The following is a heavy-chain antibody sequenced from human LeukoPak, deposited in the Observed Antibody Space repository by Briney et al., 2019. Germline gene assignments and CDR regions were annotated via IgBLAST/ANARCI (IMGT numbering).Heavy chain of an antibody. Sequence: PGGSLRLSCAASGFTFSDHYMDWARQAPGKGLEWVGRTRNRANSYTTEYAASVKGRFTISRDDSKNSLYLQMNSLKTEDTAVYYCARATQWLGYNWFDPRGQGTLVTVSS. J-gene: IGHJ5*02. CDR3: ARATQWLGYNWFDP. D-gene: IGHD6-19*01. CDR1: GFTFSDHY. CDR2: TRNRANSYTT. V-gene: IGHV3-72*01.